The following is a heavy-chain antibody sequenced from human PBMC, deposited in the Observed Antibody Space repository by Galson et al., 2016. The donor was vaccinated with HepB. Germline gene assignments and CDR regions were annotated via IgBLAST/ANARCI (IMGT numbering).Heavy chain of an antibody. CDR3: AGDKGQQLPSLLYTYGLDV. J-gene: IGHJ6*02. CDR1: GFSVTSYA. Sequence: SLRLSCAASGFSVTSYALHWVRQAPGKGLEWVALISDDGSDGHYADSVKGRLTISRDSSKKTVYLQLNRLTAEDTAVYFCAGDKGQQLPSLLYTYGLDVWGQGTTVSVSS. V-gene: IGHV3-30*04. CDR2: ISDDGSDG. D-gene: IGHD6-13*01.